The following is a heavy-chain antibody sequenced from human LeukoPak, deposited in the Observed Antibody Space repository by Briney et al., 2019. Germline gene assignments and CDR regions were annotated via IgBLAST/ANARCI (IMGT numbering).Heavy chain of an antibody. J-gene: IGHJ4*02. Sequence: SSETLSLTCAVSGGSISSSNWWSWVRQPPGKGLEWIGEIYHSGSTNYNPSLKSRVTISVDKSKNQFSLKLSSVTAADTAVYYCAAGSESYDSRGYSYYFDYWGQGTLVTVSS. CDR1: GGSISSSNW. CDR3: AAGSESYDSRGYSYYFDY. V-gene: IGHV4-4*02. CDR2: IYHSGST. D-gene: IGHD3-22*01.